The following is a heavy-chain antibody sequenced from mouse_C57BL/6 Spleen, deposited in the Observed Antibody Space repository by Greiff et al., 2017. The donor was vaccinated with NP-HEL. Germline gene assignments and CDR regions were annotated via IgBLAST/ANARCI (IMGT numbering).Heavy chain of an antibody. Sequence: VRRKEVGPELVKPGASVKISCKASGYSFTGYYMHWVKQSHGNILDWIGYIYPYNGVSSYNQKFKGKATLTVDKSSSTAYMELRSLTSEDSAVYYCAREKARDFDYWGQGTTLTVSS. CDR1: GYSFTGYY. CDR3: AREKARDFDY. D-gene: IGHD3-1*01. V-gene: IGHV1-31*01. J-gene: IGHJ2*01. CDR2: IYPYNGVS.